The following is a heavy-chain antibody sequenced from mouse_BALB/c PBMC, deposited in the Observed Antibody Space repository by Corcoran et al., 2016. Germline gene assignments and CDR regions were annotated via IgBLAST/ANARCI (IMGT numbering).Heavy chain of an antibody. D-gene: IGHD4-1*01. CDR3: ANWDGTWFAY. J-gene: IGHJ3*01. Sequence: DVQLQESGPGLVKPSQSLSLTCSVTGYSITSGYYWNWIRQFPGNKLEWMGYISYDGSNNYNPSLKNRISITRDTSKNQFFLKLNSVTTEDTATYYWANWDGTWFAYWGQGTLVTVSA. V-gene: IGHV3-6*02. CDR2: ISYDGSN. CDR1: GYSITSGYY.